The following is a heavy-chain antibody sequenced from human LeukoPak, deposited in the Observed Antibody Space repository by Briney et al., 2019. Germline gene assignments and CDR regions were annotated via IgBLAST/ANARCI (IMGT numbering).Heavy chain of an antibody. Sequence: GGSLRLSCVASRFTFSTYGMHWVRQAPDRGLEGVAIVSYNGGSQYYADSVKGRFAISRDNSKSTLYLQMSSLRAEDTAVYYCAKEGAASGWPLDPWGQGTLVTVSS. CDR2: VSYNGGSQ. J-gene: IGHJ5*02. V-gene: IGHV3-30*18. D-gene: IGHD6-19*01. CDR1: RFTFSTYG. CDR3: AKEGAASGWPLDP.